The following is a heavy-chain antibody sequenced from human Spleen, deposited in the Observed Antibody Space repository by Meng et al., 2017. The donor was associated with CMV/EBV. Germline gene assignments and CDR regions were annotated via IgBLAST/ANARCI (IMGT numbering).Heavy chain of an antibody. D-gene: IGHD2-2*01. CDR1: FTFRAYY. J-gene: IGHJ5*02. V-gene: IGHV3-11*04. CDR2: ISISGSPI. CDR3: ARGPHIVVVPAAGWFDP. Sequence: FTFRAYYMSWIRQAPGRGLDWVSSISISGSPIYYADSVKGRFTISRDNAKNSLYLQMNSLRAEDTAVYYCARGPHIVVVPAAGWFDPWGQGTLVTVSS.